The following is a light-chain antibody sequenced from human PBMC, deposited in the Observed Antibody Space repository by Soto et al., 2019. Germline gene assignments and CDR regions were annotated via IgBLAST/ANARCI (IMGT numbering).Light chain of an antibody. J-gene: IGKJ1*01. CDR3: QHYNSYSEA. V-gene: IGKV1-5*03. CDR1: QTISSW. CDR2: KAS. Sequence: DIQMTQSPSTLSGSVGDRVTITCRASQTISSWLAWYQQKPGKAPKLLIYKASTLKSGVPSRISGSGSGTEFTLTISSLQPHDFTTYYCQHYNSYSEAFGQGTKVELK.